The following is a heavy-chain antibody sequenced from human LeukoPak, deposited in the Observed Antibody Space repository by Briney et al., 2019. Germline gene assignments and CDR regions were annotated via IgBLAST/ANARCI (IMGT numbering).Heavy chain of an antibody. Sequence: SETLSLTCAVYGGSFSGYYWSWIRQPPGKGLEWIGEINHSGSTNYNPSLKSRVTISVDTSKNQFSLKLSSVTAADTAVYYCARGPYYAEGSHWFDPWGQGTLVTVSS. CDR3: ARGPYYAEGSHWFDP. D-gene: IGHD2/OR15-2a*01. V-gene: IGHV4-34*01. CDR1: GGSFSGYY. J-gene: IGHJ5*02. CDR2: INHSGST.